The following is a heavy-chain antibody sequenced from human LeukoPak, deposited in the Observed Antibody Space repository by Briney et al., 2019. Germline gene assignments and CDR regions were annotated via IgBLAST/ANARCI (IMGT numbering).Heavy chain of an antibody. Sequence: PGRSLRLSCAASGFTFSNYGMHWVRQAPGKGLEWVAVICYDGSNKYYADSVKGRFTISRDNSRTTLYLQMNSLRAEDTAVYYCARVGYCSGGSCYPDYYYFYGMDVWGQGTTVTVSS. J-gene: IGHJ6*02. V-gene: IGHV3-33*01. CDR3: ARVGYCSGGSCYPDYYYFYGMDV. D-gene: IGHD2-15*01. CDR2: ICYDGSNK. CDR1: GFTFSNYG.